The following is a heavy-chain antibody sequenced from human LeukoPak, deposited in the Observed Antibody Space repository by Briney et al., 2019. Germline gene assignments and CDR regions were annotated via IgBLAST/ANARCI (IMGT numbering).Heavy chain of an antibody. V-gene: IGHV3-48*01. Sequence: GGSLRLSCAASGFAFSSYSMNWVRQAPGKGLEWVSYISSSSSTISYADSVKGRFTISRDNAKNSLYLQMNSLRAEDTAVYYCARVGSSWALDYWGQGTLVTVSS. CDR2: ISSSSSTI. CDR3: ARVGSSWALDY. J-gene: IGHJ4*02. D-gene: IGHD6-13*01. CDR1: GFAFSSYS.